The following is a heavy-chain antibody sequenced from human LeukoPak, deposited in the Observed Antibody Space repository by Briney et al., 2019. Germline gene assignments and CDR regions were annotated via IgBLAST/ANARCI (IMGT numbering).Heavy chain of an antibody. D-gene: IGHD6-13*01. CDR3: AKEKIAAAGTFDY. Sequence: PGGSLRLSCAASGFTFDDYAMHWVRQAPGKGLEWVSGISWNSGSIGYADSVKGRFTISRDNAKNSLYLQMNSLRAEDTALYYCAKEKIAAAGTFDYWGQGTLVTVSS. CDR2: ISWNSGSI. CDR1: GFTFDDYA. V-gene: IGHV3-9*01. J-gene: IGHJ4*02.